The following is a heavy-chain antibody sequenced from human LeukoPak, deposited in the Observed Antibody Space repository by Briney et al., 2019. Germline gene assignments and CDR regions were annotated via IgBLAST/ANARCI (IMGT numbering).Heavy chain of an antibody. V-gene: IGHV3-53*01. CDR2: IYSGGST. CDR3: ASGDYWNRQTN. D-gene: IGHD3-22*01. J-gene: IGHJ4*02. CDR1: GFTVSSNY. Sequence: GGSLRLSRAAAGFTVSSNYMSWVRQAPGKGLEWVSVIYSGGSTYYADSVKGRFIISRDNSKNTLYLQMNSLRAEDTAVYYCASGDYWNRQTNWGQGTLVTVSS.